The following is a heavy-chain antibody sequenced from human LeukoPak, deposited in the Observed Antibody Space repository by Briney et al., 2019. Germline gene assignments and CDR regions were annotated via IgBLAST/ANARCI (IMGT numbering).Heavy chain of an antibody. J-gene: IGHJ3*02. CDR2: IVDSGGST. CDR1: GFTFSSYA. CDR3: AKAQVGAILHAFDI. V-gene: IGHV3-23*01. D-gene: IGHD1-26*01. Sequence: GGSLRLSCAASGFTFSSYAMSWVRQAPGKGLEWVSAIVDSGGSTYYADSVKGRFTISRDNSKNTLYLQMNSLRAEDTAVYYCAKAQVGAILHAFDIWGQGTMVTVSS.